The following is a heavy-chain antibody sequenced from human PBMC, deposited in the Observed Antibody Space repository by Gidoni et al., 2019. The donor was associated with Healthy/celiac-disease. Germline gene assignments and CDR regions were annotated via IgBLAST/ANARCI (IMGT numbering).Heavy chain of an antibody. Sequence: QVTLSESGPALVKPTQTLTLTCTFSGFSLSTRGMCVSWIRQPPGKALEWLARIDWDDDKYYSTSLKTRLTISKDTSKNQVVLTMTNMDPVDTATYYCARTYYYDSSGYYFDYWGQGTLVTVSS. CDR1: GFSLSTRGMC. V-gene: IGHV2-70*15. D-gene: IGHD3-22*01. CDR3: ARTYYYDSSGYYFDY. J-gene: IGHJ4*02. CDR2: IDWDDDK.